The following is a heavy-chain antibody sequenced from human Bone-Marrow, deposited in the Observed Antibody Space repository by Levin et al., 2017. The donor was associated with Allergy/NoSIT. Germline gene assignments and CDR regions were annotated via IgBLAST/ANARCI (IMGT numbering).Heavy chain of an antibody. CDR3: ARGLRYFDWFGDFDY. CDR2: IYYSGST. Sequence: SETLSLTCTVSGGSISSSSYYWGWIRQPPGKGLEWIGSIYYSGSTYYNPSLKSRVTISVDTSKNQFSLKLSSVTAADTAVYYCARGLRYFDWFGDFDYWGQGTLVTVSS. V-gene: IGHV4-39*01. CDR1: GGSISSSSYY. J-gene: IGHJ4*02. D-gene: IGHD3-9*01.